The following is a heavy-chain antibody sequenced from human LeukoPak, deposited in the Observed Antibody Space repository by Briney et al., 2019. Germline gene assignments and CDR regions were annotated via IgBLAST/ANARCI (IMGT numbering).Heavy chain of an antibody. V-gene: IGHV1-46*01. CDR2: INPTGGST. Sequence: ASVKVSCKASGYTFTTYYIHWVRQTPGQGLEWMGIINPTGGSTTYAQKFQGRVTMTRDTSTSTVFMELNSLRSEDTAVYYCALYSSTWYWGQGTLVTVSS. J-gene: IGHJ4*02. CDR3: ALYSSTWY. D-gene: IGHD6-13*01. CDR1: GYTFTTYY.